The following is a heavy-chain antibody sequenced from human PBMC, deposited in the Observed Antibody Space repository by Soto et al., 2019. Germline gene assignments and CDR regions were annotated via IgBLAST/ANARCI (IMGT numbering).Heavy chain of an antibody. CDR1: GFTLITYV. CDR3: TCGGLYGMDV. Sequence: GGSLRLSCAASGFTLITYVTSWQSWVRQAPGKGLEWVSTISDSAGSTYYVDSVKGRFTFSRDNSKTTVYLQMNSLRAEDTAVYYCTCGGLYGMDVWGQGTTVTVSS. V-gene: IGHV3-23*01. J-gene: IGHJ6*02. D-gene: IGHD3-16*01. CDR2: ISDSAGST.